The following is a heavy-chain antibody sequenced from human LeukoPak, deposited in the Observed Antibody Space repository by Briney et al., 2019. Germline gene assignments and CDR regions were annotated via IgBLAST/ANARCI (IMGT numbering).Heavy chain of an antibody. J-gene: IGHJ4*02. CDR1: GGSISSGSYY. CDR2: IYTSGST. D-gene: IGHD2/OR15-2a*01. Sequence: SETLSLTCTVSGGSISSGSYYWSWIRQPAGKGLEWIGRIYTSGSTNYNPSLKSRVTISVDTSKNQFSLKLSSVTAADTAVYYCARAKGAPFYPDPNSAQTYYFDYWGQGTLVTVSS. CDR3: ARAKGAPFYPDPNSAQTYYFDY. V-gene: IGHV4-61*02.